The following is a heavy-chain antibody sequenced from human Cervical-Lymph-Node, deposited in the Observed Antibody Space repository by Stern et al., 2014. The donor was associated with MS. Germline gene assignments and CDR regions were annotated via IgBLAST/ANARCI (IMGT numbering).Heavy chain of an antibody. Sequence: VHLVESGAEVTKPGSSVKVSFKASGGTFSKFPSSWVRQAPGQGLEWMGGIFPVFGTPTYAQEFRGRVTIAADVSTSTVYMELSSLRSDDTAVYYCALSSETSDRWYSLGYDLWGQGTLVTVSS. CDR1: GGTFSKFP. CDR3: ALSSETSDRWYSLGYDL. V-gene: IGHV1-69*01. J-gene: IGHJ5*02. CDR2: IFPVFGTP. D-gene: IGHD6-13*01.